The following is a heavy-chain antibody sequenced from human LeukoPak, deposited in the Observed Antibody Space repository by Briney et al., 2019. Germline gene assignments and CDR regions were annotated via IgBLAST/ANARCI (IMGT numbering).Heavy chain of an antibody. D-gene: IGHD2-15*01. V-gene: IGHV1-46*01. CDR2: INPSGGST. CDR3: AREYGRYCSGGSCYSGYFDY. CDR1: GYTFTGYF. J-gene: IGHJ4*02. Sequence: GASVKVSCKASGYTFTGYFMHWVRQAPGQGLEWMGIINPSGGSTSYAQKLQGRVTLTRDTSTSTVYMELSSLRSEDTAVYYCAREYGRYCSGGSCYSGYFDYWGQGTLATVSS.